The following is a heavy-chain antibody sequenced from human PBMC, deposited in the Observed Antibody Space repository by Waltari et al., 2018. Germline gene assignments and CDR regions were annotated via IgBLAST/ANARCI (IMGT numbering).Heavy chain of an antibody. Sequence: QLQLQESGPGLVKPSETLSLTCTVSGGSISSSSYYWGWIRQPPGKGLEWIGSIYYSGSTYYNPSLKSRVTISVDTSKNQFSLKLSSVTAADTAVYYCARHPLIYGDYDFDYWGQGTLVTVSS. CDR1: GGSISSSSYY. D-gene: IGHD4-17*01. CDR3: ARHPLIYGDYDFDY. V-gene: IGHV4-39*01. J-gene: IGHJ4*02. CDR2: IYYSGST.